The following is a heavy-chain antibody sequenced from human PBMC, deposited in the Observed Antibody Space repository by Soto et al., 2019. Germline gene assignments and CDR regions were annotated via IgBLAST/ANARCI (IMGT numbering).Heavy chain of an antibody. CDR3: ARDRNGWETRATYYDY. CDR2: IRSKAYSRTA. Sequence: SCKASGFTFGGYGVSWFRQAPGKGLEWIGFIRSKAYSRTAEYAASVRGRFIISRDDSEGIAYLQMNSLQNEDTGVYYCARDRNGWETRATYYDYWGPGTQVTVSS. D-gene: IGHD1-26*01. V-gene: IGHV3-49*03. J-gene: IGHJ4*02. CDR1: GFTFGGYG.